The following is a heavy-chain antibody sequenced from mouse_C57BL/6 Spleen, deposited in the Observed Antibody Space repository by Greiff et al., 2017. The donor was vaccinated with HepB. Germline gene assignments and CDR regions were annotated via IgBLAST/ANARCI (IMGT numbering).Heavy chain of an antibody. V-gene: IGHV10-1*01. J-gene: IGHJ2*01. D-gene: IGHD2-4*01. Sequence: EVKLQESGGGLVQPKGSLKLSCAASGFSFNTYAMNWVRQAPGKGLEWVARIRSKSNNYATYYADSVKDRFTISRDDSESMLYLQMNNLKTEDTAMYYCVRPGYDYDGFDYWGQGTTLTVSS. CDR2: IRSKSNNYAT. CDR3: VRPGYDYDGFDY. CDR1: GFSFNTYA.